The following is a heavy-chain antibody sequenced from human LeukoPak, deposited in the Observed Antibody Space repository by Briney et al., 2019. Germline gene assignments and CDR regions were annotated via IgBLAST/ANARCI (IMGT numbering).Heavy chain of an antibody. CDR3: ARRLLAARWSQFDY. V-gene: IGHV5-51*01. J-gene: IGHJ4*02. Sequence: GESLRISCEVSGYSFTSYWIGWVRQMPGKGLEWMGMIYPGDSDTRYSPSFQGQVTISADKSINTAYLQWSSLKASDTAMYYCARRLLAARWSQFDYWGQGTLVTVSS. CDR2: IYPGDSDT. D-gene: IGHD6-19*01. CDR1: GYSFTSYW.